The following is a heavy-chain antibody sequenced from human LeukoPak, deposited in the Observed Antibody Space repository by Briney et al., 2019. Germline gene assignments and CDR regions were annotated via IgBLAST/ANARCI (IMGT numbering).Heavy chain of an antibody. J-gene: IGHJ6*02. CDR3: ARDGWYAAVAPFYYYYGMDV. Sequence: GRSLRLSCAASGFTFSSYGMHWVRQAPGKGLEWVAVIWYDGSNKYYADSVKGRFTISRDNSKNTLYLQMNSLRAEDTAVYYCARDGWYAAVAPFYYYYGMDVWGQGTTVTVSS. CDR1: GFTFSSYG. CDR2: IWYDGSNK. V-gene: IGHV3-33*01. D-gene: IGHD6-19*01.